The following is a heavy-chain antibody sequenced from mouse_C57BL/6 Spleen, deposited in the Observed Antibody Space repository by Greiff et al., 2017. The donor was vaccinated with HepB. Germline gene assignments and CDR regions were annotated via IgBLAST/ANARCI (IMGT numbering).Heavy chain of an antibody. Sequence: EVQLQESGPGLVKPSQSLSLTCSVTGYSITSGYYWNLIRQFPGNKLEWMGYISYDGSNNYNPSLKNRITLTRDTSKNQFFMKLNSVTTESTAPYYCARDLRDWYFDVWGTGTTVTVSS. D-gene: IGHD1-1*01. CDR2: ISYDGSN. J-gene: IGHJ1*03. V-gene: IGHV3-6*01. CDR1: GYSITSGYY. CDR3: ARDLRDWYFDV.